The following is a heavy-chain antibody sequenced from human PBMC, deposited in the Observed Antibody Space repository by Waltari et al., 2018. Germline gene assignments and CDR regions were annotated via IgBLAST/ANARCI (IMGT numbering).Heavy chain of an antibody. CDR3: ASRYCGGDCYLYYFDY. D-gene: IGHD2-21*01. V-gene: IGHV1-69*05. CDR1: GVTFSSYA. Sequence: QVQLVQSGAEVKKPGSSVKVSCKASGVTFSSYAISWVRQAPGQGLEWMGGIIPIFGTANYAQKFQGRVTITTDESTSTAYMELSSLRSEDTAVYYCASRYCGGDCYLYYFDYWGQGTLVTVSS. CDR2: IIPIFGTA. J-gene: IGHJ4*02.